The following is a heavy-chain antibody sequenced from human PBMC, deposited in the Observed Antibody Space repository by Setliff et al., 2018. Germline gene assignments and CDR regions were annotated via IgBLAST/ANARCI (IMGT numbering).Heavy chain of an antibody. V-gene: IGHV1-69*13. CDR2: IIPIRGPA. CDR1: GGTFSNSA. Sequence: SVKVSCKALGGTFSNSAINWVRQAPGQGLEWMGGIIPIRGPADYAQKFQGKVIITADGSTSTAYMELTSLRSDDAAVYYCARAHSGWSSATSRYYFYRCVCRKGTTVTVSS. J-gene: IGHJ6*03. D-gene: IGHD6-19*01. CDR3: ARAHSGWSSATSRYYFYRCV.